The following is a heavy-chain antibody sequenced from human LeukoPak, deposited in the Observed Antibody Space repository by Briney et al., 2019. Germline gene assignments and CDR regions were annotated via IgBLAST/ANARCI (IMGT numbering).Heavy chain of an antibody. CDR2: ISAYNGNT. CDR3: ARYSSSWYWFDP. CDR1: GYTFSSYG. Sequence: APVKGSCKASGYTFSSYGISWVRQAPWQGLEWMGWISAYNGNTNYAQKLQGRVTMTTDTSTSTAYMELRSLRSDDTAVYYCARYSSSWYWFDPWGQGTLVTVSS. V-gene: IGHV1-18*01. J-gene: IGHJ5*02. D-gene: IGHD6-13*01.